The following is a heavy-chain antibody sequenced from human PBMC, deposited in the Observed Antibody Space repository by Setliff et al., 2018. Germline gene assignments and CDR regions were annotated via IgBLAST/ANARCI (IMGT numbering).Heavy chain of an antibody. CDR2: ISPYNEKT. CDR1: GYNFITFG. V-gene: IGHV1-18*01. Sequence: ASVKVSCKTSGYNFITFGISWVRQAPGQGLEWMGWISPYNEKTNYAEKFQDRVTITTDESTSTAYMELNCLTSEDTAVYYCARSPALLGIVYLDPWGQGTRVTVSS. D-gene: IGHD2-15*01. J-gene: IGHJ5*02. CDR3: ARSPALLGIVYLDP.